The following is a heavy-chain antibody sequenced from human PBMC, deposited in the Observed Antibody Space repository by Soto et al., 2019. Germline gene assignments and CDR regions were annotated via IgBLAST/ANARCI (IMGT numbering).Heavy chain of an antibody. D-gene: IGHD4-17*01. J-gene: IGHJ4*02. V-gene: IGHV4-59*01. CDR2: IYYSGST. CDR3: ARGYGDYVFDY. Sequence: QVQLQESGPGLVKPSETLSLTCTVSGGSISSYYWSWIRQPPGTGLEWIGYIYYSGSTNYNPSLKSRVTISVDPSRNRFSLKLGSVTAADTAVYYCARGYGDYVFDYWGQGTLVTVSS. CDR1: GGSISSYY.